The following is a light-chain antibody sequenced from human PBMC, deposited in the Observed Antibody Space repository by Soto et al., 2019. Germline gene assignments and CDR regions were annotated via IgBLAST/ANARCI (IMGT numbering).Light chain of an antibody. J-gene: IGKJ5*01. CDR2: AAS. CDR1: HDIGYY. V-gene: IGKV1-39*01. CDR3: QQSLTTPVT. Sequence: DIQMTQSPSSLSASVGDRVTITCQASHDIGYYLNWYQQKPGKAPNLLIFAASNLQSGVSSRFSGSGSGTDFTLTISSLQPEDFATYYCQQSLTTPVTFGQGTRLEIK.